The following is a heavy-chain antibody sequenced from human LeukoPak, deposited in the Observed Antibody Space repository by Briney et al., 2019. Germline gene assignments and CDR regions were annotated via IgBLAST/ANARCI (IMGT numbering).Heavy chain of an antibody. J-gene: IGHJ6*03. CDR2: MVVGSDDT. V-gene: IGHV1-58*01. CDR3: AARSTPDYNYYYMDV. Sequence: SVKVSCKASGFTFTNSAVQWVRQARGQRLEWIGWMVVGSDDTDYAQKFQERVTITRDMSTSTAYMELSSLRSDDTAVYYCAARSTPDYNYYYMDVWGKGTTVTVSS. CDR1: GFTFTNSA.